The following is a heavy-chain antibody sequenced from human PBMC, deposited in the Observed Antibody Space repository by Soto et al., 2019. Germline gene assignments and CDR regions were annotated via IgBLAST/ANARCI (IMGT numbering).Heavy chain of an antibody. CDR1: GFTFSNYA. J-gene: IGHJ2*01. D-gene: IGHD1-26*01. CDR2: IHGGGDYT. CDR3: AKNRGSVSYTNGNFDV. Sequence: EVQVLESGGGLVQPGGSLRLSCAASGFTFSNYAMSWVRQAPGKGLEWVSTIHGGGDYTHYTDSVKGRFTISRYNSRNTLLLQMNILRAADTAVYYCAKNRGSVSYTNGNFDVGGRGTLFTVSS. V-gene: IGHV3-23*01.